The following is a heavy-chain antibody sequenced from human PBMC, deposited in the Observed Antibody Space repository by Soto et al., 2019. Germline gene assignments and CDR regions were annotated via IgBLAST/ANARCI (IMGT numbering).Heavy chain of an antibody. Sequence: LSCAASGFTFSSYWMSWVRQAPGKGLEWVANIKQDGSEKYYVDSVKGRFTISRDNAKNSLYLQMNSLRAEDTAVYYCATGANFYYDTSRYWGQGTLVTVSS. V-gene: IGHV3-7*03. D-gene: IGHD3-22*01. J-gene: IGHJ4*02. CDR3: ATGANFYYDTSRY. CDR2: IKQDGSEK. CDR1: GFTFSSYW.